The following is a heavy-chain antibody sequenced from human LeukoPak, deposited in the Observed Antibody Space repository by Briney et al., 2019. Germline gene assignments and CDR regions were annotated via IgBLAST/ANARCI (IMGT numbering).Heavy chain of an antibody. D-gene: IGHD3-10*01. V-gene: IGHV3-33*01. CDR2: IWYDGSNK. CDR3: AGSYYNVFDY. Sequence: GRSLRLSCAASGFTFSNYGMHCVRQAPGKGLEWVALIWYDGSNKYHADSVKGRFTISRDNSKNTLYLQMNSLRAEDTAVYYCAGSYYNVFDYWGQGTLVTVSS. CDR1: GFTFSNYG. J-gene: IGHJ4*02.